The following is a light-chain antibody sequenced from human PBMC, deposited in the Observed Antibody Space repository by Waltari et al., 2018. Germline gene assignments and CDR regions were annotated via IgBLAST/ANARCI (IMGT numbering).Light chain of an antibody. Sequence: QSALTQPASVSGTPEQSITISCSGTTSDVGSYDLVSWYQQHPGEAPKLLICEVFKRPPDTSSRFSGAKSGSTASLTISGLQPEDEADYYCCSYAGRGTYVFGSGTKVTVL. CDR3: CSYAGRGTYV. CDR1: TSDVGSYDL. CDR2: EVF. J-gene: IGLJ1*01. V-gene: IGLV2-23*02.